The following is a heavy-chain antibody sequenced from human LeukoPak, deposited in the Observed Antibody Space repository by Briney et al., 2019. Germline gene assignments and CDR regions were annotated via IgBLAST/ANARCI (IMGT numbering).Heavy chain of an antibody. V-gene: IGHV3-30*02. Sequence: GGSLRLSCAASGFTFSAFGMHWVRQAPGKGLEWVAFLRYDGTNEYYAVSVKGRFTISRDNSKNMLYLQMDSLRHEDTAVYYCAPFRLGSGTYRGDFWGQGTLVTVSS. D-gene: IGHD3-10*01. CDR2: LRYDGTNE. CDR1: GFTFSAFG. CDR3: APFRLGSGTYRGDF. J-gene: IGHJ4*02.